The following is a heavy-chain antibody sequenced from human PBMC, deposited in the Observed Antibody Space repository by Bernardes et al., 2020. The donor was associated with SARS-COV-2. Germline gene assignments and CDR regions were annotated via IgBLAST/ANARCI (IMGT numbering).Heavy chain of an antibody. CDR1: GFTFSSYS. CDR3: ARGKSRITIFGVVSAWFDY. CDR2: ISSSSSYI. J-gene: IGHJ4*02. D-gene: IGHD3-3*01. Sequence: GGSLRLSCAASGFTFSSYSMNWVRQAPGKGLEWVSSISSSSSYIYYADSVKGRFTISRDNAKNSLYLQMNSLRAEDTAVYYCARGKSRITIFGVVSAWFDYWGQGTLVTVSS. V-gene: IGHV3-21*01.